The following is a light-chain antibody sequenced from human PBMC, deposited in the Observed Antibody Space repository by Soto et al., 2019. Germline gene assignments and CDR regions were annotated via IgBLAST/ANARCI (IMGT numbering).Light chain of an antibody. Sequence: EIVLTQSPATLSLSPGERATLSCRASQSVSSYLAWYQQKPGQAPRLLIYDASNRATGIPARFSGSGSGTDVTLTISSLEPEDFAVYYCQQRSSWYTFGQGTKLEIK. V-gene: IGKV3-11*01. J-gene: IGKJ2*01. CDR2: DAS. CDR1: QSVSSY. CDR3: QQRSSWYT.